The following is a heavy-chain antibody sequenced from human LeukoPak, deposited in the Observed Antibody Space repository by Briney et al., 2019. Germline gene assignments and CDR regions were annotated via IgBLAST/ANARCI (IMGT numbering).Heavy chain of an antibody. CDR3: ARHVVALGFDY. CDR1: GFTVSSNY. Sequence: GGSLRLSCAASGFTVSSNYMSWVRQAPGKELEWVSSITTSSSYIYYADSVKGRFTISRDNAKHSLYLQMNSLRAEDTAVYYCARHVVALGFDYWGQGTLVTVSS. D-gene: IGHD3-22*01. CDR2: ITTSSSYI. J-gene: IGHJ4*02. V-gene: IGHV3-21*01.